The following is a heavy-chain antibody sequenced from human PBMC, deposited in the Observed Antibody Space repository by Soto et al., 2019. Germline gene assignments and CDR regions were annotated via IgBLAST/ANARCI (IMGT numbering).Heavy chain of an antibody. Sequence: GGSLRLSCVASGFTHNRSSLNWERQDPWKGKKRASSISSSSTYIYYADSVKGRFTISRDTAQNLLNLQMNSLRAEDTAVYYCARDPNRYCSSTSCYTYGKDVWGQGTTVTVSS. CDR2: ISSSSTYI. D-gene: IGHD2-2*02. CDR1: GFTHNRSS. CDR3: ARDPNRYCSSTSCYTYGKDV. J-gene: IGHJ6*02. V-gene: IGHV3-21*01.